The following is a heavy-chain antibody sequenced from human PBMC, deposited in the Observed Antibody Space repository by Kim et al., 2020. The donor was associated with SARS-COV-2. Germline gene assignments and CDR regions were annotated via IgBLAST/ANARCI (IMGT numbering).Heavy chain of an antibody. Sequence: GGSLRLSCAASGFTFDDYAMHWVRQAPGKGLEWVSGISWNSGSIGYADSVKGRFTISRDNAKNSLYLQMNSLRAEDTALYYCAKSNSVTAKFDYWGQGTLVTVSS. J-gene: IGHJ4*02. CDR3: AKSNSVTAKFDY. D-gene: IGHD2-21*02. CDR1: GFTFDDYA. CDR2: ISWNSGSI. V-gene: IGHV3-9*01.